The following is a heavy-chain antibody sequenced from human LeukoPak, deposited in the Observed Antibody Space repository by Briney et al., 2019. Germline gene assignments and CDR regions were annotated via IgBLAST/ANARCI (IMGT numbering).Heavy chain of an antibody. CDR2: ISSSGSTL. CDR3: ARGLSGYGSSWSSDY. J-gene: IGHJ4*02. D-gene: IGHD6-13*01. Sequence: LAGGSLRLSCAASGFSFSSYEMNWVRQAPGKGLEWVSYISSSGSTLSYADSVKGRFTISRDNAKNSLYLQMNSLRAEDTAVYYCARGLSGYGSSWSSDYWGQGTLVTVSS. V-gene: IGHV3-48*03. CDR1: GFSFSSYE.